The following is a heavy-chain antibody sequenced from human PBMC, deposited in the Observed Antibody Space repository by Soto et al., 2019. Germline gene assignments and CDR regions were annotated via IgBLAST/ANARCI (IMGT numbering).Heavy chain of an antibody. J-gene: IGHJ5*02. V-gene: IGHV3-23*01. CDR1: GFTFSSYA. D-gene: IGHD3-22*01. Sequence: EVQLLESGGGLVQPGGSLRLSCAASGFTFSSYAMSWVRQAPGKGLEWVSTISGTGGSTYYADSVKGRFTVSRDNSENTLYMHLDSLRADDTAVYYCAKDSRLYDSATWFDPWGKGTLVTVSS. CDR2: ISGTGGST. CDR3: AKDSRLYDSATWFDP.